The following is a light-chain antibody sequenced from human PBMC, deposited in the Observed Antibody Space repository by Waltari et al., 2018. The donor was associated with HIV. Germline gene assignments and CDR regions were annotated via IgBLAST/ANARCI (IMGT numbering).Light chain of an antibody. CDR2: EVN. J-gene: IGLJ3*02. CDR3: SSYEDPINVL. CDR1: TSDVGGYDY. V-gene: IGLV2-8*01. Sequence: QSALTQPPSASGSLGQSVTISCTGTTSDVGGYDYVSWYQQCPGRAPRLLLYEVNKRPSGVPDRFYGSKSDNTASLTISGLQAEDECDYFCSSYEDPINVLFGGGTKVTVL.